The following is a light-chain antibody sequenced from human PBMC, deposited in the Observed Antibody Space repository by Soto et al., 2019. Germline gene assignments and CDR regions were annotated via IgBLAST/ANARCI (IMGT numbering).Light chain of an antibody. CDR2: EVS. V-gene: IGLV2-8*01. CDR3: SSFVGSNIFV. J-gene: IGLJ1*01. CDR1: SSDVGGYNY. Sequence: QSALTQPPSASGSPGQSVTIACTGTSSDVGGYNYVSWYQEHPGKAPKVIIYEVSKRPSGVPDRFSGSKSGNTASLTVSGLQAEDEADYYCSSFVGSNIFVFGSGTKVTVL.